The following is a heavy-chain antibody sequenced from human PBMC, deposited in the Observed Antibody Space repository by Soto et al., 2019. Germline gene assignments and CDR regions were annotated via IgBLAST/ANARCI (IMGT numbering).Heavy chain of an antibody. Sequence: EVQLLESGGGLIHPGGSLRLSCVASGFRFSDHSMNWVRQAPGKGLEWVSYITSSGDSIYYADSVKGRFTVSRDNAKNSLFLQINSRRDQDTAVYYCARLRKGSRVTSWGPRTLVNVSS. CDR3: ARLRKGSRVTS. D-gene: IGHD4-17*01. J-gene: IGHJ4*02. CDR2: ITSSGDSI. V-gene: IGHV3-48*02. CDR1: GFRFSDHS.